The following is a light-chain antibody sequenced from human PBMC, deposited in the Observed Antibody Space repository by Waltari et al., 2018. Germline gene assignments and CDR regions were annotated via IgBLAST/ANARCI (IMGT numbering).Light chain of an antibody. Sequence: EIVLTQSPATLSLSPGERATLSCRASQSVSKYLAWYQQKPGQAPRLLISDASNRATGIPARFSGSGSGTDFILTISSLEPEDFAVYYCQQRSTWPPVTFGPGTTLDI. J-gene: IGKJ3*01. CDR3: QQRSTWPPVT. V-gene: IGKV3-11*01. CDR1: QSVSKY. CDR2: DAS.